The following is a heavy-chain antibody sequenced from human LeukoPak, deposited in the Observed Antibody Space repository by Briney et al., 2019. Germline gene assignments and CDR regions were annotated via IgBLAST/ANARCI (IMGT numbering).Heavy chain of an antibody. CDR1: GFTLGSYA. CDR3: TKGVRLWFAFYFDY. D-gene: IGHD3-10*01. V-gene: IGHV3-23*01. J-gene: IGHJ4*02. Sequence: GGSLRLSCAGSGFTLGSYAMSWVRQAPGKGLEWVSGISGNGYNTYYADSVKRRFAISSERSGNTLYLQMHNLTAEDTAAYYCTKGVRLWFAFYFDYWGQGTLVTVSS. CDR2: ISGNGYNT.